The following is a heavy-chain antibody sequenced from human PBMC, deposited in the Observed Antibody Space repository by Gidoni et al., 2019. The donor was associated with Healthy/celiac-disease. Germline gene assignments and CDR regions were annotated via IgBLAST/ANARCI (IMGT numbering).Heavy chain of an antibody. V-gene: IGHV1-2*02. D-gene: IGHD4-17*01. Sequence: QVQLVQSGAEVKKHGASVKVSCNASGYTFTGYYMHWVRQAPGQGLEWMRWINPNSGGTNYAQKFQGRVSMTRDTSSSTAYMELSRLRSDDTAVYYCARDLSSMTTVVTPDYYYYGMDVWGQGTTVTVSS. CDR1: GYTFTGYY. CDR2: INPNSGGT. CDR3: ARDLSSMTTVVTPDYYYYGMDV. J-gene: IGHJ6*02.